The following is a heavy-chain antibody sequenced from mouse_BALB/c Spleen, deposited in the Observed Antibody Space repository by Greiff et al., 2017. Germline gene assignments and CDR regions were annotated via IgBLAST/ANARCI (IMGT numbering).Heavy chain of an antibody. Sequence: EVQLVESGPGLVKPSQSLSLTCTVTGYSITSDYAWNWIRQFPGNKLEWMGYISYSGSTSYNPSLKSRISITRDTSKNQFFLQLNSVTTEDTATYYCAYYGSSLDYWGQGTTLTVSA. CDR2: ISYSGST. D-gene: IGHD1-1*01. V-gene: IGHV3-2*02. CDR1: GYSITSDYA. CDR3: AYYGSSLDY. J-gene: IGHJ2*01.